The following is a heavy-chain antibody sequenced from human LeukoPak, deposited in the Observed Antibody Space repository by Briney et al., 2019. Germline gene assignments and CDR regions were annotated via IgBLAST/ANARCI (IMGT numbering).Heavy chain of an antibody. D-gene: IGHD1-26*01. CDR1: GYSISSGYY. Sequence: SGTLSLTCAVSGYSISSGYYWGWIRQPPGKGLEWIGSVYHSGSTYYNPSLKSRVTMSVDTSKNQFSLKLSSVTAADTAVYYCARHQWELGAFDIWGQGTMVTVFS. J-gene: IGHJ3*02. CDR2: VYHSGST. CDR3: ARHQWELGAFDI. V-gene: IGHV4-38-2*01.